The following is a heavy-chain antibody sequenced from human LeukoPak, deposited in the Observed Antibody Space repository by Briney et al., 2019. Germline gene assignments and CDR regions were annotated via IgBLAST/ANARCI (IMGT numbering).Heavy chain of an antibody. CDR1: GHTFTGYY. V-gene: IGHV1-2*02. D-gene: IGHD3-22*01. CDR3: AKQRTYYYDSSGYYVFAP. Sequence: ASVKVSCKASGHTFTGYYMHWLRQAPGQGLEWMGWINPNSGGTNYAQKFQGRVTMTRDTSISTAYMELSRLRSDDTAVYYCAKQRTYYYDSSGYYVFAPWGQGTLVTVSS. CDR2: INPNSGGT. J-gene: IGHJ5*02.